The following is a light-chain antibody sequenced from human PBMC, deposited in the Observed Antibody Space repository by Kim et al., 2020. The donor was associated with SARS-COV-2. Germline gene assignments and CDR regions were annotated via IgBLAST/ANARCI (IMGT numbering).Light chain of an antibody. CDR2: YDS. CDR3: QVWDSSSDHVV. Sequence: AAGETARIACGRNNIGSKSVHWYQQKPGQAPVLVIYYDSDRPSGIPERFSGSNSGNTATLTISRVEAGDEADYYCQVWDSSSDHVVFGGGTQLTVL. V-gene: IGLV3-21*04. J-gene: IGLJ2*01. CDR1: NIGSKS.